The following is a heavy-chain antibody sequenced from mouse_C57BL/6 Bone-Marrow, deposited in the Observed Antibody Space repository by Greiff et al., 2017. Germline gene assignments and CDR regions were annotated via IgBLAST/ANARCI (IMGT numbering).Heavy chain of an antibody. D-gene: IGHD2-3*01. J-gene: IGHJ1*03. V-gene: IGHV1-55*01. CDR3: ARGGLYEGYYWYFDV. Sequence: QVQLQQPGAELVQPGASVKLSCKASGYTFTCYWITWVKQRPEQGLEWIGDIYPGSGSTNYNEKFKSRDTLTVDNSSSTAYMQLSSLTSEDSAVYYCARGGLYEGYYWYFDVGGTGTTVTVSS. CDR1: GYTFTCYW. CDR2: IYPGSGST.